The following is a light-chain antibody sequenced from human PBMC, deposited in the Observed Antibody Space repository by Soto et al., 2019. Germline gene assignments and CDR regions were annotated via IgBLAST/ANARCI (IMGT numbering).Light chain of an antibody. CDR2: GVN. V-gene: IGLV2-14*01. J-gene: IGLJ1*01. CDR3: SSSTTSITHHV. Sequence: QSVLTQPASVSGSPGQSITISCTGSSSDVGGYDYVSWYQQHPGKAPKLVLYGVNNRPSGVSNRFSGSKSGNTASLTISGLQADDEAEYYCSSSTTSITHHVFGAGTKVTVL. CDR1: SSDVGGYDY.